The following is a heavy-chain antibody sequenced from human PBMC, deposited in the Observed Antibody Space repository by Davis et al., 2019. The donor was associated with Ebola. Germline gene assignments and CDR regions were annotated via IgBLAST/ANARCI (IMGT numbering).Heavy chain of an antibody. CDR3: VRGSDAYKTGY. Sequence: MPSETLSLTCSVPGGSVGSDYWSWIRQSPGKGLEWIAFISNGGRTIYNPSLRGRVTISIDTSKNQFSLEVRSVTAAVTAFYYCVRGSDAYKTGYWGQGTLVTVSS. CDR1: GGSVGSDY. D-gene: IGHD5-24*01. V-gene: IGHV4-59*02. CDR2: ISNGGRT. J-gene: IGHJ4*02.